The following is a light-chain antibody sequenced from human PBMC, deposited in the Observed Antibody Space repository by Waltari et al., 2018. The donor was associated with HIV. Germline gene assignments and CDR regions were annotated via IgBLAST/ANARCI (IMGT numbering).Light chain of an antibody. Sequence: QAGLTQPPSVSKGLRQTATLTCTGNSNNVGQRGAACLQQHQGHPPKLLSYRNHSRPSGISERISASRSGNIASLTITGLQPDDEADYYCSSWDISISAWVFGGGTKLIVL. J-gene: IGLJ3*02. CDR3: SSWDISISAWV. CDR2: RNH. V-gene: IGLV10-54*01. CDR1: SNNVGQRG.